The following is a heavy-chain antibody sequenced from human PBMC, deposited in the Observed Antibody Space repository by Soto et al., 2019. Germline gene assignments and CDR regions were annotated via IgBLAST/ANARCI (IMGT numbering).Heavy chain of an antibody. V-gene: IGHV3-21*01. CDR2: ITVGSSHI. CDR3: SRSPEVGVRGAY. Sequence: VGTLRLSCTVSGFPFSAYNINLVRQAPGKGLEWVSSITVGSSHIYQPNSMKGRFTISRDDAKNSVYLQIDSLRDEDTALYYCSRSPEVGVRGAYWGQGTLVTVSS. J-gene: IGHJ4*02. D-gene: IGHD3-16*01. CDR1: GFPFSAYN.